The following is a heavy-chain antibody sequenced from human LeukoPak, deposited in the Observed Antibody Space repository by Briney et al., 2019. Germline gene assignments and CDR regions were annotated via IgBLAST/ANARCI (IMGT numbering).Heavy chain of an antibody. V-gene: IGHV5-51*01. CDR3: VRWRGGSSSYH. CDR2: IYPGDSDT. J-gene: IGHJ5*02. D-gene: IGHD6-13*01. CDR1: GYSFTTYW. Sequence: GESLKISCKGSGYSFTTYWIGWVRQMPGKGLEWMGIIYPGDSDTTYSPSFQGQVTISADKSISTAYQQWGSLKASDTAMYYCVRWRGGSSSYHWGQGTLVTVSS.